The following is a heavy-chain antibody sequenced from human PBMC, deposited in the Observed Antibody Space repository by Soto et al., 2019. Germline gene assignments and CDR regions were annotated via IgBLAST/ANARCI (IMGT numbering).Heavy chain of an antibody. J-gene: IGHJ4*02. Sequence: EMQLLESGGGLVQPGGSLRLSCVVSGFTFSRYAMSWVRQAPGKGLEWISGIRFGGGYSTYYADSVKGRATISRDNSRNMQFLQMKGLSAEDTAKYHSTKYWFPDGWDSHPVGSRGQATLVTVYS. CDR3: TKYWFPDGWDSHPVGS. CDR1: GFTFSRYA. CDR2: IRFGGGYST. V-gene: IGHV3-23*01. D-gene: IGHD6-19*01.